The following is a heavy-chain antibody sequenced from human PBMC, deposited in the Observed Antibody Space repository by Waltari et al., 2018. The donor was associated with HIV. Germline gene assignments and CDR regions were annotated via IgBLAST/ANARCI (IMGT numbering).Heavy chain of an antibody. J-gene: IGHJ4*02. V-gene: IGHV4-34*01. CDR3: ARGIKQWLVALDY. CDR1: GESFSGYH. D-gene: IGHD5-18*01. CDR2: ITDDGRT. Sequence: VQLQQWGAGLLKPSETLSLTCAVYGESFSGYHWNWIRQPPGKGLEWIGEITDDGRTNYNPSLKSRVTMSVDRSKNQFSLKLSSVTAADTAVYYCARGIKQWLVALDYWGQGTLVIVSS.